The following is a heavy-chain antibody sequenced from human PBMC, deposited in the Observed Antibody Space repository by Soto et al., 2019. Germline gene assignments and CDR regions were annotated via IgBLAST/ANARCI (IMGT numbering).Heavy chain of an antibody. Sequence: PSETLSLTCAVYGGSFSGYYWSWIRQPPGKGLEWIGEINHSGSTNYNPSLKSRVTISADTSKNQFSLKLSSVTAADTAVYYCARFRGWNYYYYGMDVWGQGTTVTVSS. CDR3: ARFRGWNYYYYGMDV. D-gene: IGHD2-15*01. J-gene: IGHJ6*02. V-gene: IGHV4-34*01. CDR2: INHSGST. CDR1: GGSFSGYY.